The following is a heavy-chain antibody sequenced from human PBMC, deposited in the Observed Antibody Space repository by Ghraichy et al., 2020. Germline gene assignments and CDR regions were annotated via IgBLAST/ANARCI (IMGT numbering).Heavy chain of an antibody. V-gene: IGHV6-1*01. CDR3: ARGGSGYNAGRFDY. Sequence: SQTLSLTCAISGDSVSSTSAIWNWIRQSPSRGLEWLGRTYYRTKWYDDYAVSVISRITVNPDTSRNQFSLQLNTVTPEDTAVYYCARGGSGYNAGRFDYWGQGILVTVSS. J-gene: IGHJ4*02. D-gene: IGHD1-14*01. CDR2: TYYRTKWYD. CDR1: GDSVSSTSAI.